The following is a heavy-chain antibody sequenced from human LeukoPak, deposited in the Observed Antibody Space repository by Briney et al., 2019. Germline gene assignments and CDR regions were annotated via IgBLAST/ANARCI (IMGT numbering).Heavy chain of an antibody. CDR1: GFTFSSQW. CDR2: ISNDGSNT. Sequence: GGSLRLSCAASGFTFSSQWMHWVRQAPGKGLVWVSRISNDGSNTNYADSVKGRFTVSRDNAKNTLYLQMNSLRTEDTAVYYCARGDVLRFLEWSQHYYFDYWGQGTLVTVSS. V-gene: IGHV3-74*01. CDR3: ARGDVLRFLEWSQHYYFDY. J-gene: IGHJ4*02. D-gene: IGHD3-3*01.